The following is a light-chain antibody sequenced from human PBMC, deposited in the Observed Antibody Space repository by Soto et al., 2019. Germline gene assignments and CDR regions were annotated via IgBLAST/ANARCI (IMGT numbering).Light chain of an antibody. CDR1: QTIYSN. CDR2: RAS. V-gene: IGKV3-15*01. Sequence: IQMTQSPATLSVSPGERATLSCRASQTIYSNVALYQQRPGQAPRLLIYRASARATGIPARFSGSGSGTEFTLTIGSLQSEDFAVYYCQQRSNSPPWITFGQGTRLEI. J-gene: IGKJ5*01. CDR3: QQRSNSPPWIT.